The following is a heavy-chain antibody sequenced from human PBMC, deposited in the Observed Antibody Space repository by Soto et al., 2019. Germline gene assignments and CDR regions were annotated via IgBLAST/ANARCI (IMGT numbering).Heavy chain of an antibody. Sequence: SCKGSGYSFTSYWIAWVRQMPGKGLECMGIIYPGDSDTRYSPSFEGQVTISADKSINTAYLQWSSLKASDSAMYYCARPFDTSGWYDHWGQGTLVTVSS. CDR2: IYPGDSDT. CDR3: ARPFDTSGWYDH. J-gene: IGHJ5*02. CDR1: GYSFTSYW. V-gene: IGHV5-51*01. D-gene: IGHD6-19*01.